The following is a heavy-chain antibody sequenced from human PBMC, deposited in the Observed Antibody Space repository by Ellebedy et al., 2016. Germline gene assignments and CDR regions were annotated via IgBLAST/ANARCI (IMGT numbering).Heavy chain of an antibody. CDR1: GGFVRSSSYY. V-gene: IGHV4-39*01. J-gene: IGHJ2*01. Sequence: SETLSLXCTVSGGFVRSSSYYWDWIRQPPGKGLEWIGSMYYRGSTNYNPSLKSRVTISVDTSKNQFSLKLTSVTAADTAVYYCASRPNWYFDLWGRGTLVTVSS. CDR2: MYYRGST. CDR3: ASRPNWYFDL.